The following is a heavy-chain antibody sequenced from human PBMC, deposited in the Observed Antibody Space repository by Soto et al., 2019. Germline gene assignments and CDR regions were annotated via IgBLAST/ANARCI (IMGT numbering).Heavy chain of an antibody. V-gene: IGHV3-7*01. D-gene: IGHD5-12*01. Sequence: EVQLVESGGGLVQPGGSLRLSCAASGFTFSSYWMSWVRQAPGKGLEWVANIKQDGSEKYYVDSVKGRFTISRDNAKNSLYLQMNSLSAEDTAVYYCARESYSGYDCGPDYWGQGTLVTVSS. CDR1: GFTFSSYW. J-gene: IGHJ4*02. CDR2: IKQDGSEK. CDR3: ARESYSGYDCGPDY.